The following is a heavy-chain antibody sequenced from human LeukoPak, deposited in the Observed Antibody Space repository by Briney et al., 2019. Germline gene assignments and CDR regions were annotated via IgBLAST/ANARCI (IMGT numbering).Heavy chain of an antibody. CDR2: ISASGDDT. D-gene: IGHD3-10*01. CDR1: GFTFGNYA. V-gene: IGHV3-64*04. Sequence: GGSLRLSCSASGFTFGNYAIHWVRQAPGKGLECISAISASGDDTFYADSVKGRFTISRDNSKSTLYLHMNSLRAEDTAVYYCAKGLPGAGQRGYFDYWGQGTLVTVSS. CDR3: AKGLPGAGQRGYFDY. J-gene: IGHJ4*02.